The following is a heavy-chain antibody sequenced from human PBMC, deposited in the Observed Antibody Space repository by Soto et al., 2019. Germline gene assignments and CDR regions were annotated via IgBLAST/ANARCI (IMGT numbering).Heavy chain of an antibody. CDR2: ISYDGSNK. V-gene: IGHV3-30*18. CDR1: GFTFSSYG. Sequence: QVQLVESGGGVVQPGRFLRLSCAASGFTFSSYGMHWVRQAPGKGLEWVAVISYDGSNKYYADSVKGRFTISRDNSKNTLYLQMNSLRAEDTAVYYCAKGVDNWGQGTLVTVSS. CDR3: AKGVDN. D-gene: IGHD5-12*01. J-gene: IGHJ4*02.